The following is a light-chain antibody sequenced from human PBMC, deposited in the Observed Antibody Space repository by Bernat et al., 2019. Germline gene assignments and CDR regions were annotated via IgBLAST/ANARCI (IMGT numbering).Light chain of an antibody. J-gene: IGLJ1*01. CDR3: NSRDSSGTLYV. Sequence: SSELTQDPAVSVALGQTVRITCQGDSLRSYYASWYQQKPGQAPVLVIYGKNNRPSGIPDRFSGSSSGNTASLTITGAQAEDEAYYYCNSRDSSGTLYVFGTGTNVTLL. CDR1: SLRSYY. CDR2: GKN. V-gene: IGLV3-19*01.